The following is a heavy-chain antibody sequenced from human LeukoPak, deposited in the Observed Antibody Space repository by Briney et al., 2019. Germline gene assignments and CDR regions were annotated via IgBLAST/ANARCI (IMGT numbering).Heavy chain of an antibody. V-gene: IGHV3-33*01. CDR3: ARELISTTWRGNRSYFDL. CDR1: GFTFSSYG. J-gene: IGHJ2*01. CDR2: IWYDGSNK. D-gene: IGHD1-1*01. Sequence: GGSLRLFCAASGFTFSSYGMHWVRQAPGKGLEWVAVIWYDGSNKYYADSVKGRFTISRDNSKNTLYLQMNSLRAEDTAVYYCARELISTTWRGNRSYFDLWGRGTLVTVSS.